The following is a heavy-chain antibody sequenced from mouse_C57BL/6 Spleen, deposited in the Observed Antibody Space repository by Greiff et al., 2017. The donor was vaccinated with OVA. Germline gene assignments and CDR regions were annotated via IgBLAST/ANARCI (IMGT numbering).Heavy chain of an antibody. CDR1: GYTFTSYW. J-gene: IGHJ3*01. CDR3: ARTGTTY. D-gene: IGHD4-1*01. CDR2: IDPSDSYT. V-gene: IGHV1-50*01. Sequence: QVQLQQPGAELVKPGASVKLSCKASGYTFTSYWMQWVKQRPGQGVEWIGEIDPSDSYTNYNQKFKGKATLTVDTSSSTAYMQLSSLTSEDSAVYYCARTGTTYWGQGTLVTVSA.